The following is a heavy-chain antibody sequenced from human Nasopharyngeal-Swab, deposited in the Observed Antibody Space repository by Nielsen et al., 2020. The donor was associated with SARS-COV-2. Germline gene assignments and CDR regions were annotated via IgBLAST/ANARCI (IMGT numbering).Heavy chain of an antibody. Sequence: SETLSLTCTVSGGSISSSSYYWGWIRQPPGKGLEWIGNIYYSGSTYYNPSLKSRVTISVDTSKNQFSPKLSSVTAADTAVYYCARGYYDILTGWMGYFQHWGQGTLVTVSS. CDR2: IYYSGST. CDR1: GGSISSSSYY. CDR3: ARGYYDILTGWMGYFQH. J-gene: IGHJ1*01. V-gene: IGHV4-39*01. D-gene: IGHD3-9*01.